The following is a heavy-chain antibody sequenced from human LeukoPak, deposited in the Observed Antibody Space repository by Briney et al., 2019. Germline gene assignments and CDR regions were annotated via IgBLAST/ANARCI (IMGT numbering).Heavy chain of an antibody. J-gene: IGHJ6*02. CDR1: GFTVSSNY. V-gene: IGHV3-53*01. CDR3: AGGPGTTTKYYYYGMDV. Sequence: GGSLRLSCAASGFTVSSNYMSWVRQAPGKGLEWVSVIYSGGSTYYADSVKGRFTISRDNSKNTLYLQMNSLRAEDTAVYYCAGGPGTTTKYYYYGMDVWGQGTTVTVSS. D-gene: IGHD4-17*01. CDR2: IYSGGST.